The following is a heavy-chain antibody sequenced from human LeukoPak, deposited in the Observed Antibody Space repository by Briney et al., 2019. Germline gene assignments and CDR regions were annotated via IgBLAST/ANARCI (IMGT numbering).Heavy chain of an antibody. V-gene: IGHV4-39*07. CDR3: ARDLFPKYYYDSSGYC. CDR1: GGSISSSSYY. J-gene: IGHJ4*02. D-gene: IGHD3-22*01. CDR2: IYYSGST. Sequence: SETLSLTCTVSGGSISSSSYYWGWIRQPPGKGLEWIGSIYYSGSTYYNPSLKSRVTISVDTSKNQFSLKLSSATAADTAVYYCARDLFPKYYYDSSGYCWGQGTLVTVSS.